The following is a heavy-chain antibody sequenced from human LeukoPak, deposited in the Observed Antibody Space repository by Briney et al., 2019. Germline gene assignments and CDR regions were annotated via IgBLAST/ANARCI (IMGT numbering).Heavy chain of an antibody. D-gene: IGHD3-10*01. CDR3: AKDRERYGSGTLAQFGVDY. CDR2: ISGSGGST. CDR1: GFTFSSYG. V-gene: IGHV3-23*01. Sequence: PGGSLRLSCAASGFTFSSYGMSWVRQAPGKGLEWVSAISGSGGSTYYADSVKGRFTISRDNSKNTLYLQMNSLRAEDTAVYYCAKDRERYGSGTLAQFGVDYWGQGTLVTVSS. J-gene: IGHJ4*02.